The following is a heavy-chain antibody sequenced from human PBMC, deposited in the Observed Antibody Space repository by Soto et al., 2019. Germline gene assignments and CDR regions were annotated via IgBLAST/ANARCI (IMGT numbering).Heavy chain of an antibody. Sequence: GGSLRLSCAASGFTFSSYAMHWVRQAPGKGLEWVAVISYDGSNKYYADSVKGRFTISRDNSKNTLYLQMNSLRAEDTAVYYCARDRDFSLRADYYYYGMDVWGQGTTVTVSS. CDR1: GFTFSSYA. CDR3: ARDRDFSLRADYYYYGMDV. CDR2: ISYDGSNK. V-gene: IGHV3-30-3*01. D-gene: IGHD3-10*01. J-gene: IGHJ6*02.